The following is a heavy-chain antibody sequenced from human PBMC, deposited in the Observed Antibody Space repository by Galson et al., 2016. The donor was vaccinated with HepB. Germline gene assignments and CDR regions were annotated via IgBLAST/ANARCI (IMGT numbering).Heavy chain of an antibody. CDR1: GFRFSIYA. J-gene: IGHJ2*01. CDR2: MTARGRDI. V-gene: IGHV3-23*01. CDR3: AKDRDSGWRYWYFDI. D-gene: IGHD6-19*01. Sequence: SLRLSCAASGFRFSIYAMAWVRQTPEKGLEWVSSMTARGRDIYYLDSVKGRFTISRDDSRNTLYLHINNLRAEDTAVYYCAKDRDSGWRYWYFDIWGRGTLVTVSS.